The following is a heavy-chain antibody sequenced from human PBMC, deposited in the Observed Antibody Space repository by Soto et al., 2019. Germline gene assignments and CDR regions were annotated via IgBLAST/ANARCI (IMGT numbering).Heavy chain of an antibody. J-gene: IGHJ3*02. V-gene: IGHV1-3*01. CDR2: INAGNGNT. CDR3: ARYLWGSGRGGVFDI. D-gene: IGHD3-16*01. Sequence: ASVKVSCKASGYTFTSYAMHWGRQAPGQRLEWMGWINAGNGNTKYSQKFQGRVTITRDTSASTAYMELSSLRSEDTAVYYCARYLWGSGRGGVFDIWAKGTWATVSS. CDR1: GYTFTSYA.